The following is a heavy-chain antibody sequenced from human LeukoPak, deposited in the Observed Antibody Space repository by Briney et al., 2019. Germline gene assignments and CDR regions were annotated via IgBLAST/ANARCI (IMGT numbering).Heavy chain of an antibody. Sequence: PGGSLRLSCAASGFTFSSYWMSWVRQAPGKGLEWVANIKQDGSEKYYEDSVKGRFTISRDNAKNSLYLQMNSLRAEDTAVYYCARDPGSERPRAYYYYGMDVWGQGTTVTVSS. V-gene: IGHV3-7*01. CDR2: IKQDGSEK. J-gene: IGHJ6*02. CDR1: GFTFSSYW. CDR3: ARDPGSERPRAYYYYGMDV. D-gene: IGHD1-1*01.